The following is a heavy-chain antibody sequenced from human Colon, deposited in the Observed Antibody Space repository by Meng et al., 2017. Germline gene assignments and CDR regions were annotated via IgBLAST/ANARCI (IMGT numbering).Heavy chain of an antibody. J-gene: IGHJ5*01. V-gene: IGHV1-8*01. CDR3: ARTAMLDS. D-gene: IGHD2-2*01. CDR2: MNPNNGNT. CDR1: GYTSPSSD. Sequence: QVQLVQSGTEGRKPGAEVKVSCKASGYTSPSSDINWVGQATGGGLEWLGWMNPNNGNTGSAQKFQGRVSMTRDTSIGTAYIELSGLTSVDTAVYYCARTAMLDSWGQGTLVTVSS.